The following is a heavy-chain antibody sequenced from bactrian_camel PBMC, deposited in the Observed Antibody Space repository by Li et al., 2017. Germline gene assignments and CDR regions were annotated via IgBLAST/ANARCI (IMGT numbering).Heavy chain of an antibody. CDR1: GIILSRYA. CDR2: TASDGTT. D-gene: IGHD6*01. V-gene: IGHV3S10*01. J-gene: IGHJ7*01. Sequence: VQLVESGGGSVQPGGSLRVSCAASGIILSRYAMTWVRQAPGKGLEWVSTTASDGTTYYADSVKGRFTISRDNAKNTLYLQLNSLKTEDTAAYYCTKRRGTWYSDGMDIWGKGTQVTVS.